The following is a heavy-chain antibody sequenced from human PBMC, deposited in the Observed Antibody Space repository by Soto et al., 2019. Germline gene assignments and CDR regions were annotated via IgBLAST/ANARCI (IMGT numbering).Heavy chain of an antibody. D-gene: IGHD5-12*01. CDR3: ASRVEGLYSGNDRYYFDY. CDR2: IYYSGTS. J-gene: IGHJ4*02. Sequence: PSETLSLTCAVYGGSFSAYYWGWIRQPPGKGLEWIGTIYYSGTSYHNPSLKSRVTISVDTSKNQFSLTLTSVTAADTAVYYCASRVEGLYSGNDRYYFDYWGQGTLVTVSS. V-gene: IGHV4-34*01. CDR1: GGSFSAYY.